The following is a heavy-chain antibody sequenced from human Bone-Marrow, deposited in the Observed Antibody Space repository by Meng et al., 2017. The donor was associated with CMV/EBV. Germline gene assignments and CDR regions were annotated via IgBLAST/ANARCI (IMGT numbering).Heavy chain of an antibody. V-gene: IGHV1-2*02. CDR1: EYTFIDHH. D-gene: IGHD3-16*01. CDR2: INPYSGDT. Sequence: ASVKVSCKASEYTFIDHHMHWVRQAPGQGLEWMGWINPYSGDTKYAQKFQGRVTLSRDTSISTAYMDLSRLRSDDTAVYYCARGTIMIRDDHHHGVYVWGQGNTVTVSS. J-gene: IGHJ6*02. CDR3: ARGTIMIRDDHHHGVYV.